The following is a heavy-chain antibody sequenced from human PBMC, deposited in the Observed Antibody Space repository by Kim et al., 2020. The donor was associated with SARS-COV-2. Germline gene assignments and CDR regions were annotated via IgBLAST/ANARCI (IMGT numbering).Heavy chain of an antibody. D-gene: IGHD1-26*01. J-gene: IGHJ4*01. CDR3: SRVRGSAIAQVYFD. Sequence: GGSLKLSCAVSGFTLTAQSVAWIRQAPGKGLEWISYLSNRGRPIYYADSVKGRFTISRDIAKNSVYLQMNSLRDEDTAVYYCSRVRGSAIAQVYFD. CDR1: GFTLTAQS. V-gene: IGHV3-48*02. CDR2: LSNRGRPI.